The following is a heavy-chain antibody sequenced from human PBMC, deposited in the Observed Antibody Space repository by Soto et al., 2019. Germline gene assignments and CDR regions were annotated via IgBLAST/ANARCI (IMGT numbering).Heavy chain of an antibody. CDR2: ISGSGGRT. D-gene: IGHD5-12*01. Sequence: EVQLLESGGGLVQPGGSLRVSCAASGFTFSSFAMSWVRQAPGKGLEWVSEISGSGGRTKYADSVKGRFTISRDNSKNTLHLQMNSLRAEDTAVYYCAKDPYGGYDQSAFDIWGQGTMVTVSS. CDR3: AKDPYGGYDQSAFDI. CDR1: GFTFSSFA. V-gene: IGHV3-23*01. J-gene: IGHJ3*02.